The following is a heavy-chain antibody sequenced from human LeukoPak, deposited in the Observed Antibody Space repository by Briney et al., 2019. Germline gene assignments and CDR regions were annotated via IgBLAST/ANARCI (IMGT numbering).Heavy chain of an antibody. CDR1: GGSISSYY. Sequence: SETLSLTCTVSGGSISSYYWSWIRQPPGKGLEWIGYIYYSGSTNYNPSLKRRVTISVDTSKNQFSLKLSSVTAADTAVYYCARGGSYDFWSGSEPFDYWGQGTLVTVSS. CDR2: IYYSGST. V-gene: IGHV4-59*01. CDR3: ARGGSYDFWSGSEPFDY. D-gene: IGHD3-3*01. J-gene: IGHJ4*02.